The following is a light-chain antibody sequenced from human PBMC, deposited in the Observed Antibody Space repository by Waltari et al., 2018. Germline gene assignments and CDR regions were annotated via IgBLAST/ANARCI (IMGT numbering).Light chain of an antibody. J-gene: IGLJ3*02. CDR2: DLS. CDR1: SGDVGGNNY. V-gene: IGLV2-11*01. Sequence: QSVTISCTGTSGDVGGNNYVSWYQQHPGKAPKVMIYDLSRRPSGVPDRFSGSRSANTASLTISGLQAEDEADYYCCSYAGSYTWVFGGGTKVTVL. CDR3: CSYAGSYTWV.